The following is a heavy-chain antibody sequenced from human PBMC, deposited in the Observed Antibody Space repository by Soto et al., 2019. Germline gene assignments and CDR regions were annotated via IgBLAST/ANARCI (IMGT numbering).Heavy chain of an antibody. CDR2: ISWNSGSI. CDR1: GFTFDDYA. V-gene: IGHV3-9*01. J-gene: IGHJ3*02. D-gene: IGHD6-6*01. CDR3: AKDEYSSSSNAFDI. Sequence: EVQLVESGGGLVQPGRSLRLSCAASGFTFDDYAMHWVRQAPGKGLEWVSGISWNSGSIGYADSVKGRFTISRDNAKNSLYLQMNSLRAEDTAVYYCAKDEYSSSSNAFDIWGQGTMVTVSS.